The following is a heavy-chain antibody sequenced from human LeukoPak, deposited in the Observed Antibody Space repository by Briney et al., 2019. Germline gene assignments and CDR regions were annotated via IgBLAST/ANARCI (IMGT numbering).Heavy chain of an antibody. V-gene: IGHV3-30*04. J-gene: IGHJ4*02. D-gene: IGHD3-16*02. CDR3: AREADDYVWGGYRYYAYFDY. Sequence: GSLRLSCAASGFTFSSYAMHWVRQAPGKGLEWVAVISYDGSNKYYADSVKGRFTISRDNSKNTLYLQMNSLRAEDTAVYYCAREADDYVWGGYRYYAYFDYWGQGTLVTVSS. CDR1: GFTFSSYA. CDR2: ISYDGSNK.